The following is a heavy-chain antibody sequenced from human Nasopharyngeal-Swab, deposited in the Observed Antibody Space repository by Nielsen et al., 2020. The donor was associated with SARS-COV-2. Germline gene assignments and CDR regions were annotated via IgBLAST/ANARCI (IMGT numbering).Heavy chain of an antibody. CDR3: AKDQSINWFDP. D-gene: IGHD2-21*01. J-gene: IGHJ5*02. V-gene: IGHV3-30*18. Sequence: WIRQHPGKGLEWVAVISYDGSNKYYADSVKGRFTISRDNSKNTLYLQMNSLRAEDTAVYYCAKDQSINWFDPWGQGTLVTVSS. CDR2: ISYDGSNK.